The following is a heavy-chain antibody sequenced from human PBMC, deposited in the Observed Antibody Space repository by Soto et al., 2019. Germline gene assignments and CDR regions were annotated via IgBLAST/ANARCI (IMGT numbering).Heavy chain of an antibody. CDR3: AHRRYGDLDY. Sequence: QITLKESGPTLVKPTQTLTLTCTVYGLSLSSSGVGVDWIRQPPGKALEWLALIFWDDDKHYSSSLKSRLTITKDTSKNQVVLTMTNMDHVDTATYYCAHRRYGDLDYWGQGTLVTVSS. J-gene: IGHJ4*02. V-gene: IGHV2-5*02. CDR2: IFWDDDK. CDR1: GLSLSSSGVG. D-gene: IGHD5-18*01.